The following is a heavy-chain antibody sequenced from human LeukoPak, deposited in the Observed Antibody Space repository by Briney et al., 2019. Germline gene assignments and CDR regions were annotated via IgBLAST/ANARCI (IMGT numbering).Heavy chain of an antibody. CDR2: LSGSGGTT. J-gene: IGHJ4*02. D-gene: IGHD1-1*01. CDR1: GFTFSSYA. Sequence: GGSLRLSCVASGFTFSSYAMSWVRQAPGKGLEWLSGLSGSGGTTYYADSVKGRFTISRDNSKNTLYLQMNTLRAEDTAVYYCAKGSSTNSYYFGSWGQGTLVTVSS. V-gene: IGHV3-23*01. CDR3: AKGSSTNSYYFGS.